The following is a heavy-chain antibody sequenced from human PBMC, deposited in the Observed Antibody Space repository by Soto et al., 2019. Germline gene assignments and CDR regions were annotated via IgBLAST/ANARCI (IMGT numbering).Heavy chain of an antibody. V-gene: IGHV3-73*01. CDR2: IRSKANTYAT. CDR1: GFAFSDST. D-gene: IGHD5-12*01. CDR3: TGRIVATEPVFDS. Sequence: PRLSCAASGFAFSDSTIHWVRQASGKGLEWVGRIRSKANTYATAYTASVKGRFTVSRDDSNSTAYLQMNSLKSEDTAVYFCTGRIVATEPVFDSWGQGTLVTVSS. J-gene: IGHJ4*02.